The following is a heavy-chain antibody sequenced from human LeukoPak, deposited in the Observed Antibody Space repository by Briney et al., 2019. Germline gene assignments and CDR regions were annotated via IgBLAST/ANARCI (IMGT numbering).Heavy chain of an antibody. CDR1: GFTFSSYW. CDR3: ARVKHDYSNWGDYYYYYMDV. D-gene: IGHD4-11*01. V-gene: IGHV3-7*01. Sequence: GGSLRLSCAASGFTFSSYWMSWVRQAPGKGLEWVANIKQDGSEKYYVDSVKGRFTISRDNAKNSLYLQMNSLRAEDTAVYYCARVKHDYSNWGDYYYYYMDVWGKGTTVTVSS. J-gene: IGHJ6*03. CDR2: IKQDGSEK.